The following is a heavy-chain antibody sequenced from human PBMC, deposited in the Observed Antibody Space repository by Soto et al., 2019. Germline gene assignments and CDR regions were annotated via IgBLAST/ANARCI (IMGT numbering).Heavy chain of an antibody. CDR2: ISPYTGNT. Sequence: QVQLVQSGDEVKKPGASVKVSCKASGYIFVNYGIAWVRQAPRQGLEWMGWISPYTGNTHSASKVQGRLTMTTDTATSTAYMDRGSLSSDDTAVYYCVMVDNYVTPTPQDVWGQGNTVTVSS. J-gene: IGHJ6*02. CDR1: GYIFVNYG. D-gene: IGHD3-16*01. CDR3: VMVDNYVTPTPQDV. V-gene: IGHV1-18*01.